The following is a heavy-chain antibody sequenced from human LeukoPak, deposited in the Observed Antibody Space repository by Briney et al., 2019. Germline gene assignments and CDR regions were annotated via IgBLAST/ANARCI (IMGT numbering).Heavy chain of an antibody. Sequence: GRSLRLSCAASGFTFSNYGMHWVRQAPGKGLEWVANIKQDGSEKYYVDSVKGRFTISRDNAKNSLYPQMNSLRAEDTAVYYCATPVLGSYYDAFDIWGQGTMVTVSS. CDR3: ATPVLGSYYDAFDI. CDR2: IKQDGSEK. CDR1: GFTFSNYG. J-gene: IGHJ3*02. D-gene: IGHD1-26*01. V-gene: IGHV3-7*01.